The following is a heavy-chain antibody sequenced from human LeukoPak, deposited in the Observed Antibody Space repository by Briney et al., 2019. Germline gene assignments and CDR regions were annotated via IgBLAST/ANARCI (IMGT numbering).Heavy chain of an antibody. D-gene: IGHD2-15*01. V-gene: IGHV3-30-3*01. J-gene: IGHJ4*02. CDR2: ISYDGSNK. CDR1: GFTFRSYA. Sequence: PGRSLRLSCAASGFTFRSYAMHWVRQAPGKGLAWVAVISYDGSNKYYADSVKGRFTISRDNSKNTLYLQMNSLRAEDTAVYYCARDCSGGSCYSGIDYWGQGTLVTVSS. CDR3: ARDCSGGSCYSGIDY.